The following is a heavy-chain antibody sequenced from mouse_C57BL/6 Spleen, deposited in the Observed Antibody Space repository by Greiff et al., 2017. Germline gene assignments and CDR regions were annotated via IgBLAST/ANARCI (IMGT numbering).Heavy chain of an antibody. V-gene: IGHV1-69*01. CDR1: GYTFTSYW. CDR2: IDPSDSYT. J-gene: IGHJ4*01. Sequence: VQLQQPGAELVMPGASVKLSCKASGYTFTSYWMHWVKQRPGQGLEWIGEIDPSDSYTNYNQKFKGKSTLTVDKSSSTAYMQLSSLTSEDSAVYYCARLGTTTGAMDYWGQGTSGTVSS. CDR3: ARLGTTTGAMDY. D-gene: IGHD1-1*01.